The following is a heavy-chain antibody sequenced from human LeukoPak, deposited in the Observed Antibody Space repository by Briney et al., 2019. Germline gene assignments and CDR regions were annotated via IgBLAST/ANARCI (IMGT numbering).Heavy chain of an antibody. CDR3: ARDEVLGLFDTFDV. V-gene: IGHV3-64*01. CDR2: ISSIGGST. D-gene: IGHD2-21*01. Sequence: GGSLRLSCAASGFIFSSYAMYWVRQAPGKGLEFVSAISSIGGSTYYANSVKGRFTISRDNSKNTLYLQMGSLRAEDMAVYYCARDEVLGLFDTFDVWGQGTMVTVSS. J-gene: IGHJ3*01. CDR1: GFIFSSYA.